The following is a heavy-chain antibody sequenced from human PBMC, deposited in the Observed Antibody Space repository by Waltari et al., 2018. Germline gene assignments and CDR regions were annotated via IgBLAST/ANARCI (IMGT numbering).Heavy chain of an antibody. V-gene: IGHV1-69*05. D-gene: IGHD6-13*01. J-gene: IGHJ3*02. Sequence: QVQLVQSGAELKKPGSSVKVSCKVSGGSFSTHAITWVRQAPGQGLEWMGGIIPMFGTANYAPKIQDRVTINTDESMTTAYMHLSSLTSDDTAVYYCARGGLYGQQLLESAFEIWGQGTKVTVSS. CDR2: IIPMFGTA. CDR1: GGSFSTHA. CDR3: ARGGLYGQQLLESAFEI.